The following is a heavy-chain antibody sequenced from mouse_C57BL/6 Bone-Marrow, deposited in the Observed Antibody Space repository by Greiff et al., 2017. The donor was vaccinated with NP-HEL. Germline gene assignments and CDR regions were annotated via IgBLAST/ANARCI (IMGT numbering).Heavy chain of an antibody. D-gene: IGHD1-1*01. V-gene: IGHV5-12*01. J-gene: IGHJ3*01. CDR3: ARPYYYASWVAY. Sequence: DVMLVESGGGLVQPGGSLKLSCAASGFTFSDYSMYWVRQTPEKRLEWVAYISNGGGSTYYPDTVKGRFTISRDNAKNTLYLQMSRLKSEDTAMYYCARPYYYASWVAYGGQGTLVTVSA. CDR2: ISNGGGST. CDR1: GFTFSDYS.